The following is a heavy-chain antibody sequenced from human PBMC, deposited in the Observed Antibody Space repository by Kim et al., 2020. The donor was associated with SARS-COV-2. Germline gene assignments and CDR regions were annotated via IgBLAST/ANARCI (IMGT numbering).Heavy chain of an antibody. CDR2: IYYSGST. D-gene: IGHD2-15*01. V-gene: IGHV4-39*01. Sequence: SETRSLTCTVSGGSISSSSYYWGWIRQPPGKGLEWIGSIYYSGSTYYNPSLKSRVTISVDTSKNQFSLKLSSVTAADTAVYYCARKGMKDIVVVVAATRSGNWFDPWGQGTLVTVSS. CDR3: ARKGMKDIVVVVAATRSGNWFDP. CDR1: GGSISSSSYY. J-gene: IGHJ5*02.